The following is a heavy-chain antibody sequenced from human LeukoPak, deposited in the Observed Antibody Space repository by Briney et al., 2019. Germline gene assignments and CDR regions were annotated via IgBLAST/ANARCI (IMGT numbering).Heavy chain of an antibody. CDR1: GGSISSSSYY. CDR3: ASSKLTTWYYYDSSGSSWDY. CDR2: INYSGST. Sequence: SETLSLTCTVSGGSISSSSYYWGWIRQPPGKGLEWIGGINYSGSTYYNPSLKSRVTISVDRSKNQFSLKLSSVTAADTAVYYCASSKLTTWYYYDSSGSSWDYWGQGTLVTVSS. D-gene: IGHD3-22*01. V-gene: IGHV4-39*07. J-gene: IGHJ4*02.